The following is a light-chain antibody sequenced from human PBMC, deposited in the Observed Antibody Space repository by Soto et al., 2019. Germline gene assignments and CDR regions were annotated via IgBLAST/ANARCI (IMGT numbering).Light chain of an antibody. J-gene: IGKJ1*01. CDR2: GAS. CDR3: QQYGSSPRT. Sequence: EIVMTQSPATLSVSPGERATLSCRASQSGSGNLAWYQQKPGQAPRLLIYGASTRATGIPARFSGSGSGTEFTLTISSLQSEDFTVYYCQQYGSSPRTFGQGTKVDI. V-gene: IGKV3D-15*01. CDR1: QSGSGN.